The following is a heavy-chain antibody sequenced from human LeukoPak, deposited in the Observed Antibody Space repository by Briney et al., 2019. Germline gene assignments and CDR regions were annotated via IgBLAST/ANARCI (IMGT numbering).Heavy chain of an antibody. V-gene: IGHV3-7*05. CDR1: GFTFSSYW. CDR3: ARDYCTNGVCAEYFQH. Sequence: GGSLRLSCAASGFTFSSYWMNWVRQAPGKGLEWVANIKQDGSEKHYVDSVKGRFTISRDNAKNSLYLQMNSLRAKDTAVYYCARDYCTNGVCAEYFQHWGQGTLVTVSS. J-gene: IGHJ1*01. D-gene: IGHD2-8*01. CDR2: IKQDGSEK.